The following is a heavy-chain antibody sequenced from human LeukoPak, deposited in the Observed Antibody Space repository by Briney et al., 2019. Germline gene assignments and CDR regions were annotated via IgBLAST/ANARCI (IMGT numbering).Heavy chain of an antibody. V-gene: IGHV3-30*18. CDR3: AKGGDYCTNGVCPYYYYYYMDV. CDR1: GLTFSTYG. CDR2: ISYDGSNK. Sequence: EGSLRLSCAASGLTFSTYGMSWVRQAPGKGLEWVAVISYDGSNKYYADSVKGRFTISRDNSKNTLYLQMNSLRAEDTAVYYCAKGGDYCTNGVCPYYYYYYMDVWGKGTTVTVSS. J-gene: IGHJ6*03. D-gene: IGHD2-8*01.